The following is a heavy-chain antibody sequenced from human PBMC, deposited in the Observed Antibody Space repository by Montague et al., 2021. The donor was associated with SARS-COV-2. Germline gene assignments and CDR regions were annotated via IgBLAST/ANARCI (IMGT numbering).Heavy chain of an antibody. CDR1: GDSISSTDHY. Sequence: SETLSLTCTVSGDSISSTDHYWAWMREPPGKGLEWIASIFYSGSTYSNPSLKSRVTISVYTSKNLFSLQLNSVTPADTSVYYCARHLRVGDRWNGFEADYWGQGALVSVSS. CDR2: IFYSGST. D-gene: IGHD1-1*01. V-gene: IGHV4-39*01. J-gene: IGHJ4*02. CDR3: ARHLRVGDRWNGFEADY.